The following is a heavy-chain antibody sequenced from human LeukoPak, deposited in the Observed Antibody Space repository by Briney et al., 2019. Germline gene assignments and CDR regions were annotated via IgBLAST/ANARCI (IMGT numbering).Heavy chain of an antibody. Sequence: GGSLRLSCAASGIAFSSYAMNWVRQAPGKGLEWVSSISASGSTAYYADSVKGRFTISRDNSKNTLYPQMDSLRAEDTAVYYCAKDKTYVAYWFDPWGQGTLVTVSS. V-gene: IGHV3-23*01. J-gene: IGHJ5*02. CDR3: AKDKTYVAYWFDP. D-gene: IGHD3-10*02. CDR1: GIAFSSYA. CDR2: ISASGSTA.